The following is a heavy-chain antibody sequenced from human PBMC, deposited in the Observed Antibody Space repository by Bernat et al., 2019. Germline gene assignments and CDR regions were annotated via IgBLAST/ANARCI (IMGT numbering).Heavy chain of an antibody. CDR3: ARANYGGDCYFRTYPDY. J-gene: IGHJ4*02. V-gene: IGHV3-21*01. CDR1: GFTFSSYS. D-gene: IGHD2-21*02. CDR2: ISSSSSYI. Sequence: EVQLVESGGGLVKPGGSLRLSCAASGFTFSSYSMNWVRQAPGKGLEWVSSISSSSSYIYYADSVKGRFTISRDNAKNSLYLQMNSLRAEDTAVYYCARANYGGDCYFRTYPDYWGQGTLVTVSS.